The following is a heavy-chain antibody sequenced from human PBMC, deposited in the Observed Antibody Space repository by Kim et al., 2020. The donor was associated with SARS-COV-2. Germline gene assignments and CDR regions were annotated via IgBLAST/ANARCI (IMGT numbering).Heavy chain of an antibody. V-gene: IGHV3-11*05. CDR3: ARVGPKAHYYDSSGYYSDY. CDR2: ISSSSSYT. CDR1: GFTFSDYY. J-gene: IGHJ4*02. D-gene: IGHD3-22*01. Sequence: GGSLRLSCAASGFTFSDYYMSWIRQAPGKGLEWVSYISSSSSYTNYADSVKGRFTISRDNAKNSLYLQMNSLRAEDTAVYYCARVGPKAHYYDSSGYYSDYWGQGTLVTVSS.